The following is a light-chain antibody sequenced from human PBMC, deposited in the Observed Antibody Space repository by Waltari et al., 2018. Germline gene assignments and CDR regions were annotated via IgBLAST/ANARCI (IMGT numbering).Light chain of an antibody. CDR3: HQYNTWPPAT. CDR2: DAS. J-gene: IGKJ2*01. CDR1: RGVEHT. V-gene: IGKV3-15*01. Sequence: AWRGVEHTLDGSQQNPGQAPRLRIDDASKWATGIPARFSAAGSGTEFTLTIISLQSEDSAIYYCHQYNTWPPATFGQGTKLDI.